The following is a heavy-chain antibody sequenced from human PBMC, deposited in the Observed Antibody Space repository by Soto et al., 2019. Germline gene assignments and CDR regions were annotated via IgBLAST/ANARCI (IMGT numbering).Heavy chain of an antibody. CDR1: GGTFSSYA. V-gene: IGHV1-69*13. D-gene: IGHD5-12*01. CDR2: IIPIFGTA. Sequence: GASVKVSCKASGGTFSSYAISWVRQAPGQGLEWMGGIIPIFGTANYAQKFQGRVTITADESTSTAYMELSSLRSEDTAVYYCARDSLEGRDGYNHFDYWGQGTLVTVSS. CDR3: ARDSLEGRDGYNHFDY. J-gene: IGHJ4*02.